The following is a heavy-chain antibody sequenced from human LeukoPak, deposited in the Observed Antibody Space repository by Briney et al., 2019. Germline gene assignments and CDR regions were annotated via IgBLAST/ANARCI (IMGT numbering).Heavy chain of an antibody. CDR2: IYHSGST. V-gene: IGHV4-30-2*01. Sequence: SETLSLTWAVDGGSISSGGYSWSWIRRPPGKGLEWFGYIYHSGSTYYNPSLKSRVTVSVDRSKNQFSLKLSSVTVADTAVYYCARTYGSGSYRTRWFDPWGRGTLVTVSS. CDR1: GGSISSGGYS. CDR3: ARTYGSGSYRTRWFDP. J-gene: IGHJ5*02. D-gene: IGHD3-10*01.